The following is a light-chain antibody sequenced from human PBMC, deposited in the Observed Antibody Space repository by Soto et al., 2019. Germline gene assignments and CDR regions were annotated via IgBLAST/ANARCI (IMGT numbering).Light chain of an antibody. Sequence: DIQMTQSPPSLSASVGDSVTITCRASQNINSQLNWYQQKPGRAPQLLIYGAFTLQSGVPSRFTGRGSGTDVSLTISSLQHEDFAYYYCQQTYIIPRTFGQGTKVEI. V-gene: IGKV1-39*01. J-gene: IGKJ1*01. CDR3: QQTYIIPRT. CDR1: QNINSQ. CDR2: GAF.